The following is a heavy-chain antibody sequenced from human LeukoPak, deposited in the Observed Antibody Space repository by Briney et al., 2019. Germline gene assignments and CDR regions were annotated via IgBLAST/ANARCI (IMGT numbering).Heavy chain of an antibody. Sequence: GASVKVSCKASGYTFTIYGISWVRQAPGQGLEWVGWISAYNGNRNYGQKLQGRVTLTTDTSTSTAYMELRSLRSDDTAVYYCARVPAYCGGDCSKEYYFDYWGQGTLVTVSS. CDR3: ARVPAYCGGDCSKEYYFDY. D-gene: IGHD2-21*02. CDR1: GYTFTIYG. CDR2: ISAYNGNR. J-gene: IGHJ4*02. V-gene: IGHV1-18*01.